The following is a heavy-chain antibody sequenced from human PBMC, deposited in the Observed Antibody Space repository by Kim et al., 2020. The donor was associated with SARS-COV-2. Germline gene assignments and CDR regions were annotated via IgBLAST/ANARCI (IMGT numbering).Heavy chain of an antibody. D-gene: IGHD3-22*01. CDR3: ARSYYDSSGYYYYYYGMDV. Sequence: GRFTIPRDNAKNSLYVQMNSLRDEDTAVYYCARSYYDSSGYYYYYYGMDVWGQGTTVTVSS. V-gene: IGHV3-48*02. J-gene: IGHJ6*02.